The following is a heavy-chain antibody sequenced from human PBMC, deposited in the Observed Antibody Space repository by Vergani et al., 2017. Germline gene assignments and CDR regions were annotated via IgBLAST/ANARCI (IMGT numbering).Heavy chain of an antibody. Sequence: QVQLVQSGAEVKKPGASVKVSCKASGYTFTSYYMHWVRQAPGQGLEGMGIINPSGGSTSYAQKFQGRVTMTRDTSTSTVYMELSSLRSEDTAVYYCASDLPSYSGSYSDFGYWGQGTLVTVSS. V-gene: IGHV1-46*01. CDR2: INPSGGST. CDR1: GYTFTSYY. CDR3: ASDLPSYSGSYSDFGY. D-gene: IGHD1-26*01. J-gene: IGHJ4*02.